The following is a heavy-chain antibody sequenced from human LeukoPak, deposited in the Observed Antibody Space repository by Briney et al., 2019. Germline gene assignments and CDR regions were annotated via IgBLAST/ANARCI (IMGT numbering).Heavy chain of an antibody. Sequence: PLETLSLTCGVYGGSFGDYYWSWIRQPPGKGLEWIGEINHSGGSNYNPSLKGRVTISGDTYKNQFSLKLTSVTAADTAVYYCARHGHLFDYCGQGTLVSVSS. CDR1: GGSFGDYY. V-gene: IGHV4-34*01. J-gene: IGHJ4*02. CDR2: INHSGGS. CDR3: ARHGHLFDY.